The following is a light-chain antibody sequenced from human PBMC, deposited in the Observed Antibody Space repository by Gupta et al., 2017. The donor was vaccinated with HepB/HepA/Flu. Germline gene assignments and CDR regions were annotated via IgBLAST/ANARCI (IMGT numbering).Light chain of an antibody. Sequence: QSALTQPASVSGSPGQSITISCTGTSSDVGGYKYVSWYQQHPGKAPKLMIYEVSNRPSGVSNRFSGSKSGNTASLTISGLQAEDEADYYCSSYTSSSTPGVFGGGTKLTVL. J-gene: IGLJ3*02. CDR3: SSYTSSSTPGV. V-gene: IGLV2-14*01. CDR2: EVS. CDR1: SSDVGGYKY.